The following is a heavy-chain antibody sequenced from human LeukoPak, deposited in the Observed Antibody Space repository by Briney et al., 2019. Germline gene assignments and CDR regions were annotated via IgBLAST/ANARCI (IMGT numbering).Heavy chain of an antibody. CDR1: GGSISSYY. CDR3: ARAPPFGSPIWGFDY. Sequence: SETLSLTCTVSGGSISSYYWSWIRQPPGKGLEWIGYIYYSGSTNYNPSLKSRVTISVDTSKNRFSLKLSSVTAADTAVYYCARAPPFGSPIWGFDYWGQGTLVTVSS. J-gene: IGHJ4*02. V-gene: IGHV4-59*01. D-gene: IGHD1-26*01. CDR2: IYYSGST.